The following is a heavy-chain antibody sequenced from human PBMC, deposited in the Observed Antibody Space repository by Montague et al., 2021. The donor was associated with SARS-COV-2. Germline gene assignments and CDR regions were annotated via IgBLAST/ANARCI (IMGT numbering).Heavy chain of an antibody. CDR3: AGGKGRSPDAFDI. V-gene: IGHV4-59*01. CDR1: GGSISTYY. D-gene: IGHD2-15*01. J-gene: IGHJ3*02. Sequence: SETLSLTCTVSGGSISTYYWSWIRQSPGKGLEWIGYIYYSGNPNYNPSLTSRLSMSVDTSKNQFSLELSSVTAADTAVIFCAGGKGRSPDAFDIWGQGITVTVSS. CDR2: IYYSGNP.